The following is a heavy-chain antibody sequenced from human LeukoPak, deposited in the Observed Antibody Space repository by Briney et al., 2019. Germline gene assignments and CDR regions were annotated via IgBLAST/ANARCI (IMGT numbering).Heavy chain of an antibody. CDR1: GFTFSSYW. CDR3: ARDPRQWLVKASGHYFDS. D-gene: IGHD6-19*01. Sequence: PGGSLRLSCAASGFTFSSYWMSWVRQAPGKGLEWVANIKQDGSEKYYVDSVKGRFTISRDNAKNSLYLQMNSLRSDDTAIYYCARDPRQWLVKASGHYFDSWGQGTLVTVSS. CDR2: IKQDGSEK. V-gene: IGHV3-7*03. J-gene: IGHJ4*02.